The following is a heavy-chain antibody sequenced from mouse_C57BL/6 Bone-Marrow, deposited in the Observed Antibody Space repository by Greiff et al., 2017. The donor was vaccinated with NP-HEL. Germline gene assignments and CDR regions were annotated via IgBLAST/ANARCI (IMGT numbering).Heavy chain of an antibody. V-gene: IGHV5-6*01. J-gene: IGHJ4*01. D-gene: IGHD1-1*01. Sequence: VHVKQSGGDLVKPGGSLKLSCAASGFTFSSYGMSWVRQTPDKRLEWVATISSGGSYTYYPDSVKGRFTISRDNAKNTLYLQMSSLKSEDTAMYYCARQTTVVAEGYAMDYWGQGTSVTVSS. CDR3: ARQTTVVAEGYAMDY. CDR2: ISSGGSYT. CDR1: GFTFSSYG.